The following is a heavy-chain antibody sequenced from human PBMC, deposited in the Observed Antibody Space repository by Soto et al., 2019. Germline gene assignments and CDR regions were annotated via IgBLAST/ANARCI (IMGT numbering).Heavy chain of an antibody. D-gene: IGHD6-13*01. Sequence: QVQLVQSGAEVKKPGASVKVSCKASGYTFTTYGISWVRQAPGQGLEWMGWISAYNGNTKYAQKLQGRVTMTTDTSTSTAYMELRSPTSADTAVYYCATETSIAAADYWGQGTLVTVSS. CDR2: ISAYNGNT. J-gene: IGHJ4*02. CDR3: ATETSIAAADY. CDR1: GYTFTTYG. V-gene: IGHV1-18*01.